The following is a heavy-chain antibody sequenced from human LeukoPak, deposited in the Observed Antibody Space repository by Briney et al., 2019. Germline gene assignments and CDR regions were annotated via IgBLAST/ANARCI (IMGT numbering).Heavy chain of an antibody. CDR1: GFTFSNAW. V-gene: IGHV3-15*01. J-gene: IGHJ4*02. Sequence: NPGGSLTLSCAASGFTFSNAWMSWVRQAPGKGLEWVGRIKSKSDGGTTDYAAPVKGRFTISRDDSKNMLYLQMNSLKTEDTAVYYCTTTVDTTYYYDSSGYCSPFRNWGQGTLVTVSS. CDR3: TTTVDTTYYYDSSGYCSPFRN. D-gene: IGHD3-22*01. CDR2: IKSKSDGGTT.